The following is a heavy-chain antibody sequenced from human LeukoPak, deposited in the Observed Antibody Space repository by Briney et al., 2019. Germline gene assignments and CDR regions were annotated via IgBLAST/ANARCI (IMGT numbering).Heavy chain of an antibody. D-gene: IGHD6-13*01. CDR3: ARDRAAGSFDY. CDR1: GFTLSTYA. CDR2: ISYDGTDT. J-gene: IGHJ4*02. Sequence: QPGGSLRLSCAASGFTLSTYAMHWVRQAPGKGLEWVAVISYDGTDTYYADSVKGRFTISRDNSKNTLYLQMNSLRAEDTAVYYCARDRAAGSFDYWGQGTLVTVSS. V-gene: IGHV3-30-3*01.